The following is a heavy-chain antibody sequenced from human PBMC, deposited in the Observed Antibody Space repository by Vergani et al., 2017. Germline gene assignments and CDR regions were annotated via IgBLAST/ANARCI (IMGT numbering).Heavy chain of an antibody. Sequence: QVQLVQSGAEVKKPGSSVKVSCKASGGTLSSYAISWVRQAPGQGLEWMGGIIPIFGIANYAQKFQGRVTITADKSTSTAYMELSSLRSEDTAVYYCARGWYSSSSETWFDPWGQGTLVTVSS. CDR2: IIPIFGIA. CDR1: GGTLSSYA. D-gene: IGHD6-6*01. J-gene: IGHJ5*02. V-gene: IGHV1-69*17. CDR3: ARGWYSSSSETWFDP.